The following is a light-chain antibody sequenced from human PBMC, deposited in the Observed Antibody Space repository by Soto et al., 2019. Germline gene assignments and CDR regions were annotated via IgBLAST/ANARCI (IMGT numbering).Light chain of an antibody. V-gene: IGKV1-5*01. CDR1: QGISSW. CDR2: DAS. CDR3: QQYNSYSVT. J-gene: IGKJ1*01. Sequence: DIQMTQSPSTLSASVGDRVTITCRASQGISSWLAWYQQKPGKAPKLLIYDASSLESGVTSRFSGSGSGTEFTLTISSLQPDDFANYYCQQYNSYSVTFGQGTKVESK.